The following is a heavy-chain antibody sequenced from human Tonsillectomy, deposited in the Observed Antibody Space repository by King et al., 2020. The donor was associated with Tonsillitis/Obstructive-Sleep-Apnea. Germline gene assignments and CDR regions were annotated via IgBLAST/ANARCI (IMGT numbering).Heavy chain of an antibody. CDR2: IYYSGST. J-gene: IGHJ6*03. Sequence: QLQESGPGLVKPSETLSLTCTVSGGSISSYYWSWIRQPPGKGLEWIGDIYYSGSTNYNPSLKSRVTISVDTSKNQFSLKLSSVTAADTAVYYCARTTTVLDYYYYYYMDVWGKGTTVTVSS. CDR1: GGSISSYY. V-gene: IGHV4-59*01. CDR3: ARTTTVLDYYYYYYMDV. D-gene: IGHD4-17*01.